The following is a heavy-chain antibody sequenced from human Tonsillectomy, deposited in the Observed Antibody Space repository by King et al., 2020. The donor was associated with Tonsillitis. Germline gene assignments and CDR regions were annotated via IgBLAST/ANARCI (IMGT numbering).Heavy chain of an antibody. Sequence: QLQESGPGLVKPSETLSLTCTVSGGSISSYYWSWIRQPPGKGLEWIGYIYYSGSTNYNPSLKSRVTISVDTPKNQFSLKLSSVTAADTAVYYCAREGDYDILTGYPYDAFDIWGQGTMVTVSS. CDR2: IYYSGST. CDR1: GGSISSYY. J-gene: IGHJ3*02. D-gene: IGHD3-9*01. CDR3: AREGDYDILTGYPYDAFDI. V-gene: IGHV4-59*01.